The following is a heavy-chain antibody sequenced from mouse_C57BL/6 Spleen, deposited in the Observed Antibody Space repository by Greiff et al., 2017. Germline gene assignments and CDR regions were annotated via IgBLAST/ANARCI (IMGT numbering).Heavy chain of an antibody. D-gene: IGHD2-4*01. CDR1: GYTFTSYW. CDR2: IHPNSGST. J-gene: IGHJ3*01. CDR3: ARREGYDYEAWFAY. V-gene: IGHV1-64*01. Sequence: VQLQQPGAELVKPGASVKLSCKASGYTFTSYWMHWVKQRPGKGLEWIGMIHPNSGSTNYNEKFKSKATLTVDKSSSTAYMQLSSLTSEDSAVYYCARREGYDYEAWFAYWGQGALVTVSA.